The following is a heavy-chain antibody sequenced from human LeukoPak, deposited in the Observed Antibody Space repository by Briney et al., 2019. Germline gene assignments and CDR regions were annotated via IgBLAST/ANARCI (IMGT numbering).Heavy chain of an antibody. V-gene: IGHV4-39*07. D-gene: IGHD3-10*01. Sequence: SETLSLTCTVSGGSISSSSYYWGWIRQPPGKGLEWIGSIYYSGSTYYNPSLKSRVTISVDTSKNQFSLKLSSVTAADTAVYYCAMSGSGNFDYWGQGTLVTVSS. CDR1: GGSISSSSYY. CDR3: AMSGSGNFDY. CDR2: IYYSGST. J-gene: IGHJ4*02.